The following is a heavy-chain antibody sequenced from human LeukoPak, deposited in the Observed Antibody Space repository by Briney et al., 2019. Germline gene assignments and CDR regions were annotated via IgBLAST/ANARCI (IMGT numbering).Heavy chain of an antibody. V-gene: IGHV3-11*01. J-gene: IGHJ4*02. CDR2: ISSSGSTI. Sequence: PGGSLRLSCAASGFTFSDYYTSWIRQAPGKGLEWVSYISSSGSTIYYADSVKGRFTISRDNAKNSLYLQMNSLRAEDTAVYYCARGYCSGGSCYNIDYWGQGTLVTVSS. CDR3: ARGYCSGGSCYNIDY. D-gene: IGHD2-15*01. CDR1: GFTFSDYY.